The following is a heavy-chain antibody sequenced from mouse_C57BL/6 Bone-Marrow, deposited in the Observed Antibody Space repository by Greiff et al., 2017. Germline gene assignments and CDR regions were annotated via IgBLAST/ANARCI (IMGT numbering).Heavy chain of an antibody. Sequence: EVQLQQSVAELVRPGASVKLSCTASGFNIKNTYMHWVKQRPEQGLEWIGRIDPANGNTKYAPKFQGKATITADTSSNTAYLQLSSLTSEDTAIXYWASFTTVVATRYFDVWGTGTTVTVSS. V-gene: IGHV14-3*01. CDR3: ASFTTVVATRYFDV. J-gene: IGHJ1*03. CDR2: IDPANGNT. CDR1: GFNIKNTY. D-gene: IGHD1-1*01.